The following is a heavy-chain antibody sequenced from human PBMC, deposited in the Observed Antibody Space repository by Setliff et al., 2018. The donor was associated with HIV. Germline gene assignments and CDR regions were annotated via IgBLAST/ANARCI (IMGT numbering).Heavy chain of an antibody. D-gene: IGHD1-26*01. Sequence: PSETLSLTCAVYGGSFSGYHWNWIRQFPGKGLEWIGEINHTGNTQYNPSLKSRVTMSEETSKNQFSLKLKSVTAADTAIYFCARGKGGLVGPAEFDYGGPGTLVTVSS. CDR3: ARGKGGLVGPAEFDY. CDR2: INHTGNT. V-gene: IGHV4-34*01. CDR1: GGSFSGYH. J-gene: IGHJ4*02.